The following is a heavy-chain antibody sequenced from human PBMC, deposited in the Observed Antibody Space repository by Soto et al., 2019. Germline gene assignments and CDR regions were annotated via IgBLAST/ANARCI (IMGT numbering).Heavy chain of an antibody. D-gene: IGHD3-3*01. V-gene: IGHV3-33*01. Sequence: GGSLRLSCAASGFTFSSYGMHWVRQAPGKGLEWVAVIWYDGSNKYYADSVKGRFTISRDNSKNTLYLQMNSLGAEDTAVYYCAREGGRGMEYDFWSGYSETSYYFDYWGQGTLVTVSS. CDR1: GFTFSSYG. CDR3: AREGGRGMEYDFWSGYSETSYYFDY. J-gene: IGHJ4*02. CDR2: IWYDGSNK.